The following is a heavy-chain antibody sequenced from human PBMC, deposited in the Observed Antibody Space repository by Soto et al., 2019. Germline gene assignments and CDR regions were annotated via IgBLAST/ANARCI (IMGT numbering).Heavy chain of an antibody. CDR1: GFTFSSYA. CDR3: AKGLDSSGYYAYFDY. D-gene: IGHD3-22*01. J-gene: IGHJ4*02. CDR2: ISGSGGST. Sequence: GSLSRSCAASGFTFSSYAMSWVRQAPGKGLEWVSAISGSGGSTYYADSVKGRFTISRDNSKNTLYLQMNSLRAEDTAVYYCAKGLDSSGYYAYFDYWGQGTLVTVSS. V-gene: IGHV3-23*01.